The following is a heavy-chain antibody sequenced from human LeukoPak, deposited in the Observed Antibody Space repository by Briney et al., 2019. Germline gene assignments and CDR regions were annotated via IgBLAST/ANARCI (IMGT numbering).Heavy chain of an antibody. J-gene: IGHJ4*02. Sequence: PSETLSLTCTVSHGSISSYYWSWIRQPPGKGLEWIAYIHDSANTNYNPSLKSRVTISVDTSKNQFYLKLSSVTAADTAVYYCARGRITLFGVVTPYFDYWGKGNLVTVSS. CDR3: ARGRITLFGVVTPYFDY. V-gene: IGHV4-59*01. CDR1: HGSISSYY. D-gene: IGHD3-3*01. CDR2: IHDSANT.